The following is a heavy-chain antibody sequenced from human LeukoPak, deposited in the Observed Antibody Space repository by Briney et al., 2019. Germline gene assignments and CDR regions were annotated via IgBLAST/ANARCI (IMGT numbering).Heavy chain of an antibody. CDR1: GYSFTSYW. CDR2: VYPGDSDT. CDR3: ARQGLAPIAVAGTYGAFDI. V-gene: IGHV5-51*01. Sequence: GESLKISCKGSGYSFTSYWIGWVRQMPGKGLEWVGIVYPGDSDTRYSPSFQGQVTISADESTSTAYLQWSSLKASDTAMYYCARQGLAPIAVAGTYGAFDIWGQGTMVTVSS. J-gene: IGHJ3*02. D-gene: IGHD6-19*01.